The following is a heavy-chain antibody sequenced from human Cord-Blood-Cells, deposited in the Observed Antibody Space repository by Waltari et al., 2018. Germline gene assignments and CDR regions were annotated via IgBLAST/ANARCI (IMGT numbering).Heavy chain of an antibody. Sequence: QVQLQESGPGLVKPSETLSLTCTVSGGSISSYYWSWIRQPPGKGLEWIGYIHYSGSTNYTPPLESRVAISVDTSKNQFSLKLSSVTAADTAVYYCARLGYCSGGSCYTHGAFDIWGQGTMVTVSS. V-gene: IGHV4-59*08. CDR3: ARLGYCSGGSCYTHGAFDI. J-gene: IGHJ3*02. CDR2: IHYSGST. CDR1: GGSISSYY. D-gene: IGHD2-15*01.